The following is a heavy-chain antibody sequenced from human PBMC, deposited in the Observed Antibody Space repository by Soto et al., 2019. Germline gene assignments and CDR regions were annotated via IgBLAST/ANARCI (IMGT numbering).Heavy chain of an antibody. CDR1: GGTFSSYT. Sequence: QFQLVQSGAEVKKPGSSVKVSCKASGGTFSSYTISWVRQAPGQGLEWMGRIIPILGIANYAQKFQGRVTITADKSTSTAYMELSRLRSEDTAVYYCAREVMVRGVIYYYYYMDVWGKGTPVTVSS. CDR2: IIPILGIA. CDR3: AREVMVRGVIYYYYYMDV. V-gene: IGHV1-69*04. D-gene: IGHD3-10*01. J-gene: IGHJ6*03.